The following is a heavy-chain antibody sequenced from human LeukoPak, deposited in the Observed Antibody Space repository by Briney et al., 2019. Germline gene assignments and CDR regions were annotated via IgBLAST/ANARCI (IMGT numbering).Heavy chain of an antibody. D-gene: IGHD1-20*01. J-gene: IGHJ4*02. CDR3: ARVLPITPYFDY. Sequence: SETLSLTCTVSGYSINNGFYWGWIRQPPGKGLEWIGSIYHSERTHYNPSLKSRVTISVDTSKNQFSLKLSSVTAADTAVYYCARVLPITPYFDYWDQGTLVTVSS. CDR2: IYHSERT. CDR1: GYSINNGFY. V-gene: IGHV4-38-2*02.